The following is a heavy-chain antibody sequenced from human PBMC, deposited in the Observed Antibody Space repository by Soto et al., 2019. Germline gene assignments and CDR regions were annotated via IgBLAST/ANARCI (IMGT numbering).Heavy chain of an antibody. D-gene: IGHD3-10*01. CDR3: AAELGFGKLSVV. J-gene: IGHJ6*02. Sequence: QVQGVQSGVEVRRPGSPGKAPCKPSGDTLKNGVIGWGRQAPGQALEWMGGIIPLFGTTDFAQRFQGRLTITTDESTTTAYMELSRLRSEDTATYYCAAELGFGKLSVVWGQGTTVIVSS. CDR1: GDTLKNGV. V-gene: IGHV1-69*01. CDR2: IIPLFGTT.